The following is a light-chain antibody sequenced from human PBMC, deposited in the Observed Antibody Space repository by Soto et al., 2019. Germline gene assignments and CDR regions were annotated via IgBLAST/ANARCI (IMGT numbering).Light chain of an antibody. Sequence: QSVLTQPASASGSPGQSIAISCTGTSSDVGSYNSVSWYQQHPGKAPKLMIYEGSKRPSGVSDRFSGSKSGNTASLTISGLQAEDEADYYCCSYAGNPYVFGTGTKVTV. V-gene: IGLV2-23*01. CDR2: EGS. CDR3: CSYAGNPYV. J-gene: IGLJ1*01. CDR1: SSDVGSYNS.